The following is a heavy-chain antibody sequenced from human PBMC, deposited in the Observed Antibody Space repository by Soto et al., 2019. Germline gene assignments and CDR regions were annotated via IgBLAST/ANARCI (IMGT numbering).Heavy chain of an antibody. V-gene: IGHV3-66*04. CDR2: IRSGGPT. CDR1: GFTVSSKY. J-gene: IGHJ4*02. D-gene: IGHD2-15*01. CDR3: ARHVGNVLVVVATPYYFDF. Sequence: LRLSCAASGFTVSSKYMSWVRQAPGKGLEWVSIIRSGGPTSYADSVKGRFAISRDNSKNTLYLQMNSLRAEDTAVYYCARHVGNVLVVVATPYYFDFWGQGTLVTVSS.